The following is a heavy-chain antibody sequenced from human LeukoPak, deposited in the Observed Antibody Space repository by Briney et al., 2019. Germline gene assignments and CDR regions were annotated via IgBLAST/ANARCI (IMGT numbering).Heavy chain of an antibody. J-gene: IGHJ4*02. CDR3: ARDSQAVGTDFDY. V-gene: IGHV3-21*01. D-gene: IGHD6-13*01. CDR2: ISSSSSYI. Sequence: GGSLRLSCAASGFTFSNYNMNWVRQAPGKGLEWVSSISSSSSYITYADSVKGRFTISRDNAKNSLYLQMHSLRAEDTAVYYCARDSQAVGTDFDYWGQGTLVTVSS. CDR1: GFTFSNYN.